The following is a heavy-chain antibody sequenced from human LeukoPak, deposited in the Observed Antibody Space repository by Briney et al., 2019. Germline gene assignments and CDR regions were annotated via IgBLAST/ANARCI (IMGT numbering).Heavy chain of an antibody. CDR2: IDYSGST. V-gene: IGHV4-59*11. CDR3: TRDRYCSSTSCSDRDGYFDY. CDR1: GGSISGHY. Sequence: SETLSLTCSVSGGSISGHYWSWIRQPRGKGLEWIGYIDYSGSTNNNPSLKSRVTISVDTSNNQLSLKLTSVTAADTAVYYCTRDRYCSSTSCSDRDGYFDYWGQGTLVTVSS. J-gene: IGHJ4*02. D-gene: IGHD2-2*01.